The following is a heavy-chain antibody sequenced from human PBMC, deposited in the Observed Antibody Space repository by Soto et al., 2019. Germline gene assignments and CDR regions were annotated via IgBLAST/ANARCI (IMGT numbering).Heavy chain of an antibody. D-gene: IGHD6-19*01. CDR3: ARRPVAGTGAFDI. CDR2: IYYSGST. Sequence: PSATLSLTCTVSGGSISSYYWSWIRQPPGKGLEWIGYIYYSGSTNYNPSLKSRVTISVDTSKNQFSLKLSSVTAADTAVYYCARRPVAGTGAFDIWGQGTMVTVSS. CDR1: GGSISSYY. V-gene: IGHV4-59*01. J-gene: IGHJ3*02.